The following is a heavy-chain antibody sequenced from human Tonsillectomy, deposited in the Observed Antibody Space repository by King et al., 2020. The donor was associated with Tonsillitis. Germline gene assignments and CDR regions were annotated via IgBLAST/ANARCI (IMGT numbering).Heavy chain of an antibody. CDR3: ARGRYYYDSSGNPLYYHYYMDV. J-gene: IGHJ6*03. CDR1: GGSFSGYY. Sequence: QVQLQQGGAGLLKPSETLFLTCAVYGGSFSGYYWAWVRQPPGKGLEGIGEIKHSGSTNYNPSLKSRGTISVDTSQYQFSLKLSSVTAADTAVYYCARGRYYYDSSGNPLYYHYYMDVWGKGTTVTVSS. D-gene: IGHD3-22*01. CDR2: IKHSGST. V-gene: IGHV4-34*01.